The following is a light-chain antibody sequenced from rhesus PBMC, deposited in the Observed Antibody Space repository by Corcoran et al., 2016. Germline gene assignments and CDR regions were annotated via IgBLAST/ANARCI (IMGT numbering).Light chain of an antibody. CDR2: KAS. CDR1: QSISSW. CDR3: QQYSSSPLT. J-gene: IGKJ4*01. V-gene: IGKV1-22*01. Sequence: DIQMTQSPSSLSASVGDTVTITCRASQSISSWVAWYQQKPGKAPKLLIDKASRLQSGVPSRFSGSGSGTDFTLTISILQSEDFATYYCQQYSSSPLTFGGGTKVELK.